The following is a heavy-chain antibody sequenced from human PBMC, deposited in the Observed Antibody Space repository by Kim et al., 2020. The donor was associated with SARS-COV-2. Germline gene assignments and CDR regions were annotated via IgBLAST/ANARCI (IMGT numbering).Heavy chain of an antibody. V-gene: IGHV4-39*01. Sequence: SETLSLTCTVSGGSISSSTYYWGWIRQPPGKGLEWIATIYYSGRTFYNPSLKSRVTISVDTSKDQFSLNLSSVTAADTAVYYCARVGYRNGYSTYVDYWGQGTLVSVSS. CDR1: GGSISSSTYY. CDR3: ARVGYRNGYSTYVDY. D-gene: IGHD5-18*01. CDR2: IYYSGRT. J-gene: IGHJ4*02.